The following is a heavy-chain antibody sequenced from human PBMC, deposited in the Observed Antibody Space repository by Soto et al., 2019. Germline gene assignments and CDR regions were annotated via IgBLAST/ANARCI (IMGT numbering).Heavy chain of an antibody. CDR3: ARGPDFVSIGQGYWYFDL. CDR1: GYTFTSYD. J-gene: IGHJ2*01. V-gene: IGHV1-8*01. D-gene: IGHD3-3*02. Sequence: ASGKVSCKASGYTFTSYDINWVRQVTGQGLEWMGWMNPNSGDTGYAQKFQGRVTMTRNTSIRTFYMELSSLRSEDTAVYYCARGPDFVSIGQGYWYFDLWGRGTLVTVSS. CDR2: MNPNSGDT.